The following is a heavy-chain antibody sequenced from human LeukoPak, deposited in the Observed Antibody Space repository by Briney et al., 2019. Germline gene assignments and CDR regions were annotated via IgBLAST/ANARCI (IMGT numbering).Heavy chain of an antibody. CDR3: ARASGSYAYYFDY. D-gene: IGHD1-26*01. CDR1: GFTFSSYW. CDR2: IKQDGSEK. J-gene: IGHJ4*02. V-gene: IGHV3-7*01. Sequence: GGSLRLSCAASGFTFSSYWMSWVHQAPGKGLEWVANIKQDGSEKYYVDSVKGRFTISRDNAKNSLYLQMNSLRAEDTAVYYCARASGSYAYYFDYWGQGTLVTVSS.